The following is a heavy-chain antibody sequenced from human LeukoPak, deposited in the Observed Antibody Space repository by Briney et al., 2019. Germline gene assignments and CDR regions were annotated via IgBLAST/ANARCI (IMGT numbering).Heavy chain of an antibody. Sequence: PGGSLRLSCAASGFTFSSYSMNWVRQAPGKGLEWVSSISSSSSYIYYADSVKGRFTISRDNAKNPLYLQMNSLRAEDTAVYYCARALSSGWYRDDYFDYWGQGTLVTVSS. D-gene: IGHD6-19*01. CDR3: ARALSSGWYRDDYFDY. J-gene: IGHJ4*02. CDR1: GFTFSSYS. CDR2: ISSSSSYI. V-gene: IGHV3-21*01.